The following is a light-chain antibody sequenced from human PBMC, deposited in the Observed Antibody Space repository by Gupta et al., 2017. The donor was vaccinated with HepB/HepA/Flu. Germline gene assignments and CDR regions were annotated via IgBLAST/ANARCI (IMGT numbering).Light chain of an antibody. Sequence: DIQMTQSPSSLSASVGDRVTITCRASQSISSYLDWYQQKPGKAPKLLIYAASSLESGVPSRFSGSGSGTDFTLTISSLQPEDFAAYYCQHSNSTPGTFGRGTKVEIK. CDR1: QSISSY. V-gene: IGKV1-39*01. CDR3: QHSNSTPGT. J-gene: IGKJ4*01. CDR2: AAS.